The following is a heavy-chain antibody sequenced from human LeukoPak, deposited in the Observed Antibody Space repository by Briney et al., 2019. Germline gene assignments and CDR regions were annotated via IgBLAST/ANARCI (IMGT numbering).Heavy chain of an antibody. CDR3: ASYDYDSSGYYSFDY. D-gene: IGHD3-22*01. CDR2: IYHSGST. Sequence: SETLSLTCTVSGGSISSYYWSWIRQPPGKGLEWIGYIYHSGSTNYNPSLKSRVTISVDTSKNQFSLRLSSVTAADTAVYYCASYDYDSSGYYSFDYWGQGTLVTVSS. V-gene: IGHV4-59*08. CDR1: GGSISSYY. J-gene: IGHJ4*02.